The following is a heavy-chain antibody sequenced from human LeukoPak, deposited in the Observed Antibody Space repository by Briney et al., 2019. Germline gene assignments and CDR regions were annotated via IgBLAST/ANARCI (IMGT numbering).Heavy chain of an antibody. Sequence: GGSLRLSCVASGFTFRNYWIYWVRQAPGKGLVYVACVNNDGGGTTCTDSVKGRFTISRDNAKNGAFLQMNSLRAEDTAMYYCVRGGPDHAFDIWGQGTMVTVSS. D-gene: IGHD1-14*01. CDR2: VNNDGGGT. CDR1: GFTFRNYW. V-gene: IGHV3-74*01. J-gene: IGHJ3*02. CDR3: VRGGPDHAFDI.